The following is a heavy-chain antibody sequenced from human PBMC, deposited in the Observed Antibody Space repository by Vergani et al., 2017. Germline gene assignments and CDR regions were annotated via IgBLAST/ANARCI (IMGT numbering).Heavy chain of an antibody. J-gene: IGHJ4*02. V-gene: IGHV4-61*02. CDR3: ARAPVSYCSGGSCYESDY. CDR2: IYTSGST. D-gene: IGHD2-15*01. CDR1: GGSISSGSYY. Sequence: QVQLQESGPGLVKPSQTLSLTCTVSGGSISSGSYYWSWIRQPAGKGLEWIGRIYTSGSTNYNPSLKSRVTISVDTSKNQFSQKLSSVTAADTAVYYCARAPVSYCSGGSCYESDYWGQGTLVTVSS.